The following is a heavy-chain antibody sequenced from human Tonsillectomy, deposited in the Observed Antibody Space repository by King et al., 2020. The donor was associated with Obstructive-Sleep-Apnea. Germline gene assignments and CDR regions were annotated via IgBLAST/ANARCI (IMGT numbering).Heavy chain of an antibody. D-gene: IGHD3-10*01. V-gene: IGHV1-2*02. Sequence: QLVQSGAEVKKPGASVKVSCKASGYTFSGYYIHWVRQAPGQGLEWMGWISPNSGAPKYAQKFQDRVTMTRDTSISTAYMDLRRLRSDDTAIYYCARDMSAYDSTSPAYWGQGTLVTVSS. CDR3: ARDMSAYDSTSPAY. J-gene: IGHJ4*02. CDR1: GYTFSGYY. CDR2: ISPNSGAP.